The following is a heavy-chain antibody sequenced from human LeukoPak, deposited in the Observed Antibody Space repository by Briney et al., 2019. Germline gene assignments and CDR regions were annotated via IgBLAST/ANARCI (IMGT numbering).Heavy chain of an antibody. Sequence: GGSLRLSCAASGFTFSIYNMNWVRQAPGKGLEWVSSISSSSFIYYTDSVKGRFTISRDNANNSLYQQMNGLTAEDMAVYYCARGYCSSTSCPLDYWGQGTLVTVSS. D-gene: IGHD2-2*01. CDR2: ISSSSFI. V-gene: IGHV3-21*01. J-gene: IGHJ4*02. CDR3: ARGYCSSTSCPLDY. CDR1: GFTFSIYN.